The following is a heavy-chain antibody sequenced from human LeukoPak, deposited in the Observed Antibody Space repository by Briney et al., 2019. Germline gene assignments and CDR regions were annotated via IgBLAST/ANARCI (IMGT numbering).Heavy chain of an antibody. CDR2: IYYSGST. D-gene: IGHD7-27*01. V-gene: IGHV4-59*01. Sequence: SETLSLTCTVSGGSISSYYWSWIRQPPGEGLEWIGYIYYSGSTNYNPSLKSRVTISVDTSKNQFSLKLRSVTAADTAVYYCARDPVLGYYGIDVWGQGTTVTVSS. CDR1: GGSISSYY. CDR3: ARDPVLGYYGIDV. J-gene: IGHJ6*02.